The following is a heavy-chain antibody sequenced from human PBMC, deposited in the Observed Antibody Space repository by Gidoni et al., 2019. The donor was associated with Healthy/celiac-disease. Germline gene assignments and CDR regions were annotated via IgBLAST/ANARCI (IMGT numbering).Heavy chain of an antibody. V-gene: IGHV4-39*01. J-gene: IGHJ6*02. D-gene: IGHD6-13*01. Sequence: QLQLQESGPGLVKPSETLSLTCTVSGGSISSSSYYWGWIRQPPGKVLEWIGSIYYSGSTYYNPSLKSRVTISVDTSKNQFSLKLSSVTAADTAVYYCARRPRIAAAVGYYYYGMDVWGQGTTVTVSS. CDR2: IYYSGST. CDR3: ARRPRIAAAVGYYYYGMDV. CDR1: GGSISSSSYY.